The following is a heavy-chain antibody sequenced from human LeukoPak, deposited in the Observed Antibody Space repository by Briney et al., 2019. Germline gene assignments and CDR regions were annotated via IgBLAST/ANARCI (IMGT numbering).Heavy chain of an antibody. V-gene: IGHV3-30*02. CDR3: AKGYVSRYSGTDFDY. CDR2: IRYDGSNK. D-gene: IGHD1-26*01. Sequence: GGSLRLSCAASGFTFSSYGMHWVRQAPGKGLEWVAFIRYDGSNKYYADSVKGRFTISRDNSKNTLYLQMNSLRAEDTSVYYCAKGYVSRYSGTDFDYWGQGTLVTVSS. CDR1: GFTFSSYG. J-gene: IGHJ4*02.